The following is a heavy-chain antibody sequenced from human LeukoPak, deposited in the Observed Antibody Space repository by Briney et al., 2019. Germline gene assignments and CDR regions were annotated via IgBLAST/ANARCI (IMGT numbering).Heavy chain of an antibody. CDR3: ARDQQLDSYYYYGMDV. Sequence: GASVKVSCKASGYTFTSYGISWVRQAPGQGLEWMGWISAYNGNTNYAQKLQGRVTMTTDTSTSTAYMELRSLRSDDTAVYYCARDQQLDSYYYYGMDVWGQGTTVTVSS. CDR2: ISAYNGNT. J-gene: IGHJ6*02. CDR1: GYTFTSYG. D-gene: IGHD6-13*01. V-gene: IGHV1-18*01.